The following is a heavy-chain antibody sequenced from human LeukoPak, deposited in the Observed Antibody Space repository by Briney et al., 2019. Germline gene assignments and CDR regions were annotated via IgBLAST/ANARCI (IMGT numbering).Heavy chain of an antibody. V-gene: IGHV4-39*01. CDR2: IYYSGST. CDR3: ARGHSYGKILLDY. D-gene: IGHD5-18*01. Sequence: SETLSLTCTDSGGSISSSSYYWGWIRQPPGKGLEWIGSIYYSGSTYYNPSLKSRVTISVDTSKNQFSLKLSSVTAADTAVYYCARGHSYGKILLDYWGQGTLVTVSS. J-gene: IGHJ4*02. CDR1: GGSISSSSYY.